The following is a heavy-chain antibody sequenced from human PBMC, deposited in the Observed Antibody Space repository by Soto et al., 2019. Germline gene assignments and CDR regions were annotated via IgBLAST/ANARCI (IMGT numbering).Heavy chain of an antibody. CDR3: ARAGRRSRTYYYYGMDV. CDR1: GFTFSSYD. Sequence: EVQLVESGGGLVQPGGSLRLSCAASGFTFSSYDMHWVRQATGKGLEWVSAIGTAGDPYYPGSVKGRFTISRENAKNSLYLQMNSLRDGDTAVYYCARAGRRSRTYYYYGMDVWGQGTTVTVSS. J-gene: IGHJ6*02. CDR2: IGTAGDP. D-gene: IGHD1-7*01. V-gene: IGHV3-13*05.